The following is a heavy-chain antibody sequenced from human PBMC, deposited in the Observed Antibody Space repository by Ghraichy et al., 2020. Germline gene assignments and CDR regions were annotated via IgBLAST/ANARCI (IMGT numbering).Heavy chain of an antibody. CDR3: ARGSSSSDYYFDY. D-gene: IGHD6-6*01. CDR2: INAGNGNT. Sequence: ASVKVSCKASGYTFTSYAMHWVRQAPGQGLEWMGWINAGNGNTKYSQKFQGRVTITRDTSASTAYMELSSLRSEDTAVYYCARGSSSSDYYFDYWGQGTLVTVSS. CDR1: GYTFTSYA. J-gene: IGHJ4*02. V-gene: IGHV1-3*01.